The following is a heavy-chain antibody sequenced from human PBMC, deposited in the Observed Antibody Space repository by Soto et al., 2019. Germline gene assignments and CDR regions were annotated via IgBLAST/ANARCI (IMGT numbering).Heavy chain of an antibody. CDR1: AFTFSSYA. Sequence: EVQLLESGGGLAQPGGSLRLSCAASAFTFSSYAMSWVRQAPGKGLEWVSAVSGSGDSTYYADSVKGRFTISRDNSKNTLDLQMTSLSAEDTAVYYCAKGRASDCPGCTQAYWGQGTLVTVSS. J-gene: IGHJ4*02. CDR2: VSGSGDST. D-gene: IGHD2-21*02. V-gene: IGHV3-23*01. CDR3: AKGRASDCPGCTQAY.